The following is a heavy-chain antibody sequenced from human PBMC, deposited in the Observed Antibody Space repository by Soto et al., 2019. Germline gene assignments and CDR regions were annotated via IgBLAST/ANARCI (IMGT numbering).Heavy chain of an antibody. CDR2: ISYDGTKK. J-gene: IGHJ4*02. Sequence: PGGSLRLSCAASGFTFSSYGMNWVRQGPGKGLEWVAVISYDGTKKFYADSVKGRFTISRDNSKNTLYLQMNNLRAEDTGLYYCAKDYDSSGYYYGSPDYWGQGTLVTVSS. CDR3: AKDYDSSGYYYGSPDY. D-gene: IGHD3-22*01. V-gene: IGHV3-30*18. CDR1: GFTFSSYG.